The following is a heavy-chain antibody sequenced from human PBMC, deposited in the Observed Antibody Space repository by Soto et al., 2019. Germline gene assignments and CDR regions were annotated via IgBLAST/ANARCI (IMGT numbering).Heavy chain of an antibody. Sequence: QVQLVQSGAEVKKPGASVKVSCKASGYTFTSYDINWVRQATGQGLEWMGWMNPNSGNTGYAQKFQGRVTMTRNTSISKAYMELSSLRSEDTAVYYCARNYDSSGYYYVALDYWGQGTLVTVSS. J-gene: IGHJ4*02. D-gene: IGHD3-22*01. CDR1: GYTFTSYD. CDR2: MNPNSGNT. V-gene: IGHV1-8*01. CDR3: ARNYDSSGYYYVALDY.